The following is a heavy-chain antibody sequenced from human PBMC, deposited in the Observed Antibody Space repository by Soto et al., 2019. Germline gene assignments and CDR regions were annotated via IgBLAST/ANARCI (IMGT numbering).Heavy chain of an antibody. J-gene: IGHJ4*02. CDR2: TYHSGNP. D-gene: IGHD3-10*01. CDR3: ARDPADRGDYFDY. Sequence: ASETLSLTCGVSGDTISTGGYSWAWIRQPPGKALEWIGHTYHSGNPYYNPSLKSRVIISVDRSKNQFSLKVSSVTAADTAVYYCARDPADRGDYFDYWGQGTLVTVSS. CDR1: GDTISTGGYS. V-gene: IGHV4-30-2*01.